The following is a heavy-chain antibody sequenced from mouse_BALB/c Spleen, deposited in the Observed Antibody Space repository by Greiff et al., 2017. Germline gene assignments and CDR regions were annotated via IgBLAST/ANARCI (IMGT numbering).Heavy chain of an antibody. CDR1: GFTFTDYY. CDR2: IRNKANGYTT. CDR3: ARDPLYDGYYYYAMDY. J-gene: IGHJ4*01. Sequence: EVKLMESGGGLVQPGGSLRLSCATSGFTFTDYYMSWVRQPPGKALEWLGFIRNKANGYTTEYSASVKGRFTISRDNSQSILYLQMNTLRAEDSATYYCARDPLYDGYYYYAMDYWGQGTSVTVSS. V-gene: IGHV7-3*02. D-gene: IGHD2-3*01.